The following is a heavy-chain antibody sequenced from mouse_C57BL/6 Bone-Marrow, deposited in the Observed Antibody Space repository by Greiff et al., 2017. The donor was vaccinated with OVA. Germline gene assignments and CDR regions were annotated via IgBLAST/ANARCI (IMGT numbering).Heavy chain of an antibody. J-gene: IGHJ1*03. D-gene: IGHD1-1*01. CDR2: IDPENGDT. CDR1: GFNINDDY. CDR3: AAGTVVARYVDV. Sequence: EVQLQQSGAELVRPGASVKLSCTASGFNINDDYMHWVKQRPEQGLEWIGWIDPENGDTEYASKFKGKATITADTSSNTAYLQLSSLTSEDTAVYYCAAGTVVARYVDVWGTGTTVTVSS. V-gene: IGHV14-4*01.